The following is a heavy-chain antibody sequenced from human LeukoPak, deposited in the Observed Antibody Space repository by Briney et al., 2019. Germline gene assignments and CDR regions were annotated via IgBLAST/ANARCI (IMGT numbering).Heavy chain of an antibody. CDR1: GYSFTSYW. D-gene: IGHD6-13*01. CDR2: IYRIDSDT. Sequence: PGESLKISCRGSGYSFTSYWIAWVRQMPGKGLEWMGIIYRIDSDTRYSPSFQGQVTISVDKSINTAYLQWSSLKASDTAMYYCATSYSGSWYYFDYWGQGTLVTVSS. J-gene: IGHJ4*02. V-gene: IGHV5-51*01. CDR3: ATSYSGSWYYFDY.